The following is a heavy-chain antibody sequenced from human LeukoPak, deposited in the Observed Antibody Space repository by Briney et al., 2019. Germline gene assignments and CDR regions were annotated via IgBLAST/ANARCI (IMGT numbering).Heavy chain of an antibody. Sequence: PGGSLRLSCAASGFTFSSYSMNWVRQAPGKGLEWVSYISSSSTIYYADSVKGRFTISRDNAKTSLYLQMNSLRAEDTAVYYCARDVLGPSDYWGQGTLVTVSS. CDR3: ARDVLGPSDY. CDR1: GFTFSSYS. J-gene: IGHJ4*02. CDR2: ISSSSTI. V-gene: IGHV3-48*04.